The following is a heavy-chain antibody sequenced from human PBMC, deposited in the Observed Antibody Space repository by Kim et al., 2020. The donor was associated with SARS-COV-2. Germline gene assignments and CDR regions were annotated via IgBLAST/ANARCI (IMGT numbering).Heavy chain of an antibody. CDR3: VKGGGYDGPPDY. Sequence: YYAESVKGRFTISRDPSEKTPYRHMNSRRAEDTAVYYCVKGGGYDGPPDYWGQGTLVTVSS. J-gene: IGHJ4*02. V-gene: IGHV3-23*05. D-gene: IGHD5-12*01.